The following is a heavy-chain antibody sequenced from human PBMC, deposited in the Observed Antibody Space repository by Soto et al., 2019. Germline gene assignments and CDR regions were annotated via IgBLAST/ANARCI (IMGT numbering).Heavy chain of an antibody. Sequence: PGGSLRLSCAASGFTFSSYAMSWVRQAPGKGLDWVSTITGDGLTTYDADSAKGRFTISRDNSKSTLYLQLNSLRVDDTAVYYCAKDPLQLVSGLFDPWGQGTLVTVS. CDR3: AKDPLQLVSGLFDP. J-gene: IGHJ5*02. D-gene: IGHD3-10*01. CDR1: GFTFSSYA. CDR2: ITGDGLTT. V-gene: IGHV3-23*01.